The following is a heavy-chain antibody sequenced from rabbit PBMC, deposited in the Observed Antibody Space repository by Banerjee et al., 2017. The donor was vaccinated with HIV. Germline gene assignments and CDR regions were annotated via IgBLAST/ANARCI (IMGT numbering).Heavy chain of an antibody. J-gene: IGHJ4*01. CDR3: ARGAGYGGGYVDLFDL. Sequence: LVKPEGSLTLTCTASGFDLSSNYWICWVRQAPGKGLEWIGCIYTGSGSTYYASWAKGRFTISKTSSTTVTLQMTSLTDADTATYFCARGAGYGGGYVDLFDLWGQGTLVTVS. D-gene: IGHD6-1*01. CDR2: IYTGSGST. CDR1: GFDLSSNYW. V-gene: IGHV1S45*01.